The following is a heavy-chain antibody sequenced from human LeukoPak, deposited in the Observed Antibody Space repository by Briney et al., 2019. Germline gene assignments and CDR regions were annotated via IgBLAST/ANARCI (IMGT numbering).Heavy chain of an antibody. CDR3: ARVNLVPAAIPYYYYYGMDV. J-gene: IGHJ6*02. CDR2: IYYSGST. CDR1: GGSISSYY. D-gene: IGHD2-2*02. V-gene: IGHV4-59*01. Sequence: SETLSLTCTVSGGSISSYYWSWIRQPPGKGLEWIGYIYYSGSTNYNPSLKGRVTISVDTSKNQFSLKLSSVTAADTAVYYCARVNLVPAAIPYYYYYGMDVWGQGTTVTVSS.